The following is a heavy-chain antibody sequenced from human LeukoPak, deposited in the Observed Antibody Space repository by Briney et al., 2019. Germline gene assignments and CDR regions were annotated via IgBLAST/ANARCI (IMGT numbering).Heavy chain of an antibody. D-gene: IGHD3-10*01. CDR2: IKQDGSEK. CDR1: GFTFSSYW. Sequence: GGSLRLSCAASGFTFSSYWMSWVRQAPGKGLEWVANIKQDGSEKYYVDSVKGRFTISRDNSKNTLYLQMNSLRAEDTAVYYCARDRLPMVRGVIPWFDPWGQGTLVTVSS. J-gene: IGHJ5*02. V-gene: IGHV3-7*01. CDR3: ARDRLPMVRGVIPWFDP.